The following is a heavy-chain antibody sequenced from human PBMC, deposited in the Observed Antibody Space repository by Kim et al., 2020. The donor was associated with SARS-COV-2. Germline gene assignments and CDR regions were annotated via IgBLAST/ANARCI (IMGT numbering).Heavy chain of an antibody. Sequence: GGSLRLSCAASGFTFSSYGMHWVRQAPGKGLEWVAVISYDGSNKYYADSVKGRFTISRDNSKNTLYLQMNSLRAEDTAVYYCARVSEGAYYWGQGTLVTVSS. V-gene: IGHV3-33*05. J-gene: IGHJ4*02. CDR3: ARVSEGAYY. CDR2: ISYDGSNK. CDR1: GFTFSSYG.